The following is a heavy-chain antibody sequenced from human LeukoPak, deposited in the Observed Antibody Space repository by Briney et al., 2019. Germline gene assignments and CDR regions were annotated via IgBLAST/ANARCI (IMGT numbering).Heavy chain of an antibody. CDR1: GFTFSSYG. Sequence: GSLRLSCAASGFTFSSYGMHWVRQAPGKGLEWVAVIWYDGGNKFYADSVKGRFTVSRDNSRNTLYLQLNSLRVEDTATYYCARVWSISFIDYWGQGTLVTVSS. CDR3: ARVWSISFIDY. V-gene: IGHV3-33*01. J-gene: IGHJ4*02. D-gene: IGHD3-3*01. CDR2: IWYDGGNK.